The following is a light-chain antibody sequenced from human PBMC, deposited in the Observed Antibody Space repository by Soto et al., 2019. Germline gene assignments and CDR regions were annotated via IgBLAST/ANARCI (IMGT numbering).Light chain of an antibody. CDR2: GTS. V-gene: IGKV3-15*01. CDR1: QSVYSN. CDR3: QQYNNWPLT. J-gene: IGKJ4*01. Sequence: EIVMTQSPATLSVSPGERATLSCRASQSVYSNLAWYQQKPGQAPRLLIYGTSTRATGIPARFSGSGSGTEFSLTLSSLQSEAFAVYYCQQYNNWPLTFGGGTKVEIK.